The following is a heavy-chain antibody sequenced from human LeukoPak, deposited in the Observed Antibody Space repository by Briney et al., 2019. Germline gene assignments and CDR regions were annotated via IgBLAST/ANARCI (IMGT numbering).Heavy chain of an antibody. Sequence: ASVRVSCKASGYTFTSYDINWVRQATGQGLEWMGRMNPNSGNTGYAQKFQGRVTITRNTSISTAYMELSSLRSEDTAVYYCARVLLHLRGYFDYWGQGTLVTVSS. D-gene: IGHD4-11*01. CDR2: MNPNSGNT. J-gene: IGHJ4*02. V-gene: IGHV1-8*03. CDR3: ARVLLHLRGYFDY. CDR1: GYTFTSYD.